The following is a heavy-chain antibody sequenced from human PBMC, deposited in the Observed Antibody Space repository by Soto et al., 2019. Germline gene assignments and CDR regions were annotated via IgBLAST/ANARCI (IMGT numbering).Heavy chain of an antibody. CDR3: ARSSGGSGKLWNYYGMDV. D-gene: IGHD3-10*01. CDR1: GFTFSSYA. J-gene: IGHJ6*02. Sequence: PGGSLRLSCAASGFTFSSYAMSWVRQAPGKGLEWVSAISGSGGSTYYADSVKGRFTISRDNSKNTLYLQMNSLRAEDTAVYYCARSSGGSGKLWNYYGMDVWGQGTTVTVSS. CDR2: ISGSGGST. V-gene: IGHV3-23*01.